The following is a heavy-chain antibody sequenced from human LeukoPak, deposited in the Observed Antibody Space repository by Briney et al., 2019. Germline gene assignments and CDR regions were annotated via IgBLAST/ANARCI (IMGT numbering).Heavy chain of an antibody. CDR1: GGSISGYN. J-gene: IGHJ3*02. D-gene: IGHD3-16*02. CDR3: ARRDYRGILPYAFDI. Sequence: SETLSLTCTVSGGSISGYNWGWIRQPPGKGLEWIGYISYSGSTNYNPSLKSRVTMSVDTSKNQFSLRLSSVTAADTAVYYCARRDYRGILPYAFDIWGQGTLVTVSP. V-gene: IGHV4-59*08. CDR2: ISYSGST.